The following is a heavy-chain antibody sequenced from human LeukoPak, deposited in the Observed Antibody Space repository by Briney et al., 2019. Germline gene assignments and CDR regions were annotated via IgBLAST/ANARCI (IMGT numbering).Heavy chain of an antibody. CDR3: ARGGDMVGGSRSAFDI. Sequence: GGSLRLSCAASGFTVSSKYMSWVRHAPGKGLEWVSVLSSGSITYYADSVKGRFTISRDTSKNTLNLQMNSLRAEDTAIYYCARGGDMVGGSRSAFDIWGQGTMVTVSS. D-gene: IGHD1-26*01. V-gene: IGHV3-53*01. CDR2: LSSGSIT. J-gene: IGHJ3*02. CDR1: GFTVSSKY.